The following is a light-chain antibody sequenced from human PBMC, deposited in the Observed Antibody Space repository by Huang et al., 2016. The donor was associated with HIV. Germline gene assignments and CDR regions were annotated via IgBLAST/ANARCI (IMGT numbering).Light chain of an antibody. J-gene: IGKJ3*01. Sequence: IQLTKSPSSLSASVGDRVTITCRASQGISGFLAWYQQKPGKAPKLLIYATSTLQSGVPSRFSGSISGTNFTLTISSLQPEDFATYYCQKLHNYPPGGTFGPGTKLDVK. CDR1: QGISGF. CDR2: ATS. CDR3: QKLHNYPPGGT. V-gene: IGKV1-9*01.